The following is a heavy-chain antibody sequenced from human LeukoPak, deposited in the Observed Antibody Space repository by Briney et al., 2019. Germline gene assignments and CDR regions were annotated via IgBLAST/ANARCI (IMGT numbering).Heavy chain of an antibody. CDR3: ARVPPSCYGSIGYSRD. V-gene: IGHV1-2*02. D-gene: IGHD3-22*01. CDR1: GYTFTGYY. CDR2: INTNSGAT. Sequence: VASVKVSCKASGYTFTGYYIHWVRQAPGQGLESVGWINTNSGATNYAQKFQGRVTMTRDTSISTAYMEVSRLTSDDTAVYYCARVPPSCYGSIGYSRDWGQGTLVTVSS. J-gene: IGHJ4*02.